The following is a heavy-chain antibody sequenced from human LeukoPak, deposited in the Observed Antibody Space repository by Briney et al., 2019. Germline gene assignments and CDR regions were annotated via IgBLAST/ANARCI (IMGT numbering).Heavy chain of an antibody. J-gene: IGHJ4*02. Sequence: PGGSLRLSCAASGFTFSSYAMHWVRQAPGKGLEWVAVISYDGSNKYYADSAKGRFTISRDNSKNTLYLQMNSLRAEDTAVYYCARDAFYSSSYLDYWGQGTLVTVSS. CDR1: GFTFSSYA. CDR2: ISYDGSNK. CDR3: ARDAFYSSSYLDY. D-gene: IGHD6-13*01. V-gene: IGHV3-30-3*01.